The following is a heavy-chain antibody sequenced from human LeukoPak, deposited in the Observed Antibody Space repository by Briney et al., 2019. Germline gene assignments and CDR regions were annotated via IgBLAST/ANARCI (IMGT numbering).Heavy chain of an antibody. CDR2: ISTSSIYI. CDR3: ARVRLQPRTLLDDAFDI. CDR1: GFTFNKYT. J-gene: IGHJ3*02. D-gene: IGHD1-14*01. Sequence: GGSLRLSCAASGFTFNKYTMNWVRQAPGRGLEWVSSISTSSIYIYYADSLKGRFTISRDNAKNSLYLQMNSLGAEDTAVYYCARVRLQPRTLLDDAFDIWGKGTMVTVSS. V-gene: IGHV3-21*01.